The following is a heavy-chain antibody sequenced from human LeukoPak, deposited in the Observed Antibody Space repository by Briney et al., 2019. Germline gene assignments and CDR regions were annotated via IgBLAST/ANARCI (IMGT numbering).Heavy chain of an antibody. CDR2: INHSGST. CDR3: QAGCSGGSCYDNDALDI. CDR1: GGSFSGYY. V-gene: IGHV4-34*01. D-gene: IGHD2-15*01. Sequence: SEALSLTCAVYGGSFSGYYWSWIRQPPGKGLEWIGEINHSGSTNYNPSLKSRVTISVDTSKNQFSLKLSSVTAADTAVYYCQAGCSGGSCYDNDALDIWGQGTMVTVSS. J-gene: IGHJ3*02.